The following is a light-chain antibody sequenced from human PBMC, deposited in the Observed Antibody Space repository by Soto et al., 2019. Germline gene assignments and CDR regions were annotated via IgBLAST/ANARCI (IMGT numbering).Light chain of an antibody. V-gene: IGLV2-23*01. CDR2: EGS. CDR3: CSYARSSTYV. J-gene: IGLJ1*01. CDR1: SGDVGSYNL. Sequence: QSALTQPASVSGSPGQSITISCTGTSGDVGSYNLVSWYQHHPGKAPKLMIYEGSKRLSGVSNRFSGSKSGSTASLTISGLQAEDEADYYCCSYARSSTYVFGTGTKVTVL.